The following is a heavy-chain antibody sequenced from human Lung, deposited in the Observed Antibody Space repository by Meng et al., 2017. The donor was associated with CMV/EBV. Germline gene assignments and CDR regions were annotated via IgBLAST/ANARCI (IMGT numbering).Heavy chain of an antibody. CDR2: INHSGST. Sequence: GSLRLSCAAYGGSFSGYYWSWIRQPPGKGLEWIGEINHSGSTNYNPSLKSRVTISVDTSKNQFSLKLSSVTAADTAVYYCAENSYGYGRWGQGTLVTVSS. CDR1: GGSFSGYY. J-gene: IGHJ4*02. CDR3: AENSYGYGR. V-gene: IGHV4-34*01. D-gene: IGHD5-18*01.